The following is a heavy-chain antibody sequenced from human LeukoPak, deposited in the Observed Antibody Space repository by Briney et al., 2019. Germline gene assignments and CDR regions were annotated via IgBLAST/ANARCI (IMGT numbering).Heavy chain of an antibody. CDR2: VDPEDGET. V-gene: IGHV1-69-2*01. CDR3: ATASAAAVQSRYFDY. D-gene: IGHD6-13*01. CDR1: GYTFTDYY. Sequence: ASVKVSCKVSGYTFTDYYMHWVQQAPGKGLEWMGFVDPEDGETIYAEKFQGRVTITADTSTDTAYMELSSLRSEDTAVYYCATASAAAVQSRYFDYWGQGTLVTVSS. J-gene: IGHJ4*02.